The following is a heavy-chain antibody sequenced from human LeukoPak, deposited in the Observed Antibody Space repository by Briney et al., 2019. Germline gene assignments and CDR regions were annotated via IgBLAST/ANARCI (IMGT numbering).Heavy chain of an antibody. D-gene: IGHD1-26*01. CDR1: GGSISSYY. CDR2: INHSGST. J-gene: IGHJ4*02. V-gene: IGHV4-34*01. CDR3: ARGWKVGAIDY. Sequence: SETLSLTCTVSGGSISSYYWSWIRQPPGKGLEWIGEINHSGSTNYNPSLKSRVTISVDTSKNQFSLKLSSVTAADTAVYYCARGWKVGAIDYWGQGTLVTVSS.